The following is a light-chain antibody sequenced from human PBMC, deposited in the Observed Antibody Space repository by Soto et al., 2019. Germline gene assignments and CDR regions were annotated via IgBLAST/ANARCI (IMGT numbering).Light chain of an antibody. Sequence: EIVMTQSTATLSVSPGERATLSCRASQSVSSNLAWYQQKPGQAPRLLIYGASTRATGVPARFSGSGSGTDFTLTISSLQPEDFATYYCQQANSFLTFGQGTRLEIK. J-gene: IGKJ5*01. V-gene: IGKV3-15*01. CDR1: QSVSSN. CDR3: QQANSFLT. CDR2: GAS.